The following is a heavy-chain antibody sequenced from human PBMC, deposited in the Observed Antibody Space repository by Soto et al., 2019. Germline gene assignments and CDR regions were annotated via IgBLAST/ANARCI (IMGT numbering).Heavy chain of an antibody. Sequence: SETLSLTCAVSGGSISSGGFYWSWIRQPPGKGLEWIGYIYHSGTIFYNPSLRSRVTISMDTSNNQFSLRLTSVTAADTAVYYCAPYTAYAKYYFAPWGRGP. D-gene: IGHD5-12*01. V-gene: IGHV4-30-2*01. CDR3: APYTAYAKYYFAP. CDR1: GGSISSGGFY. CDR2: IYHSGTI. J-gene: IGHJ4*02.